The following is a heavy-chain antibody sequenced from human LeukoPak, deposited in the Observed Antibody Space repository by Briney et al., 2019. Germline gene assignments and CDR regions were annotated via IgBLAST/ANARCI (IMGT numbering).Heavy chain of an antibody. CDR3: AKWGLYRLEVAGNGMDV. D-gene: IGHD6-19*01. CDR2: IRGSGTST. V-gene: IGHV3-23*01. J-gene: IGHJ6*02. CDR1: GFSFGSYA. Sequence: GGSLRLSCAASGFSFGSYAMSWVRQAPVKGLEWVSGIRGSGTSTHYTDPVKGRFTISRDNSKNTLYLQMNGLRAEDTAVYYCAKWGLYRLEVAGNGMDVWGQGTTVAVSS.